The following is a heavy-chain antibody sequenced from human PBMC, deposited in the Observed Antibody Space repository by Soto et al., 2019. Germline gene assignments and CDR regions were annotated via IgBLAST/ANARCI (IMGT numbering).Heavy chain of an antibody. CDR1: GGSVSSGSYY. V-gene: IGHV4-61*01. CDR2: IYYSGST. Sequence: PSETLSLTCTVSGGSVSSGSYYWSWIRQPPGKGLEWIGYIYYSGSTNYNPSLKSRVTISVDTSKNQFSLKLSSVTAADTAVYYCAREIVGATTADYWGQGTLVTVSS. D-gene: IGHD1-26*01. CDR3: AREIVGATTADY. J-gene: IGHJ4*02.